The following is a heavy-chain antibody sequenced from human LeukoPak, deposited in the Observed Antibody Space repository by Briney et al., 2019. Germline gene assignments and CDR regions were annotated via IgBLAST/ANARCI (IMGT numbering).Heavy chain of an antibody. V-gene: IGHV3-21*01. J-gene: IGHJ3*02. CDR2: ISSSSTNI. Sequence: GGSLRLSCAASGFTFSSYSMSWVRQAPGKGLEWVSFISSSSTNIYYEDSVKGRFTISRDNARNSLFLQMNSLRAEVTAVYYCARGTTYCGGDCYLSDTFDIWGQGTMVTVSS. CDR1: GFTFSSYS. D-gene: IGHD2-21*02. CDR3: ARGTTYCGGDCYLSDTFDI.